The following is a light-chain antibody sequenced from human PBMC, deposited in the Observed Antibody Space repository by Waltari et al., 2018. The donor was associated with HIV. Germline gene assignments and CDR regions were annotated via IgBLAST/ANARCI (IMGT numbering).Light chain of an antibody. J-gene: IGLJ1*01. V-gene: IGLV2-11*01. Sequence: QSALTQPRSVSGSPGQSVTISCPGTSSDVGGYNYVSWYQQHPGKAPKLMIYDVKNRPSLVPDHFSVSKSGSTASLTISGLQAEDEANYYSFSYADSYFFGTGTKVTVL. CDR3: FSYADSYF. CDR1: SSDVGGYNY. CDR2: DVK.